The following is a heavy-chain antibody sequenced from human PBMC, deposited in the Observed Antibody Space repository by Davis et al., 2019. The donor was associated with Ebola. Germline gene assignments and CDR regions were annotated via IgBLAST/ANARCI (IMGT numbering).Heavy chain of an antibody. CDR2: IYHSGST. D-gene: IGHD3-10*01. Sequence: PSETLSLTCAVSGGSISSGGYSWSWIRQPPGKGLEWIGYIYHSGSTYYNPSLKSRVTISVDRSKNQFSLKLSSVTAADTAVYYCASYYYGSGSYYSPYYYYGMDVWGQGTTVTVSS. J-gene: IGHJ6*02. CDR1: GGSISSGGYS. V-gene: IGHV4-30-2*01. CDR3: ASYYYGSGSYYSPYYYYGMDV.